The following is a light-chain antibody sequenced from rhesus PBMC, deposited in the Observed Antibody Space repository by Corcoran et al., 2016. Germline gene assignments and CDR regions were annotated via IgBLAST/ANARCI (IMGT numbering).Light chain of an antibody. Sequence: DIQMTQSPSSLSASVGDTVTITCRASQTISSWLAWYQQKPGKAPKLLLYKGSTLQSGVPSRFSGSGSGTYFTLTSGSLQSEDVATYYCQQYSSSPYSFGQGTKVEIK. CDR3: QQYSSSPYS. J-gene: IGKJ2*01. CDR1: QTISSW. CDR2: KGS. V-gene: IGKV1-22*01.